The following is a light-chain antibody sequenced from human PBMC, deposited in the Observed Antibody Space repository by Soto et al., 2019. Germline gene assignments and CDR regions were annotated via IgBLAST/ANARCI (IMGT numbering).Light chain of an antibody. V-gene: IGKV1-6*01. Sequence: AIQLTQSPSSLSASVGDRVTITCRASTGIRTDLSWYQQKPGKVPKVLIYAATSLHSGVPSRFSGSGSGTDFTLTISRLTPEDFANYYCLQDYNYPWTFGQGTKVDIK. CDR1: TGIRTD. CDR2: AAT. J-gene: IGKJ1*01. CDR3: LQDYNYPWT.